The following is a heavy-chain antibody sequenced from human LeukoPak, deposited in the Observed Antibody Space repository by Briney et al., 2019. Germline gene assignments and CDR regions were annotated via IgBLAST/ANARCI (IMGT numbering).Heavy chain of an antibody. Sequence: GRSLRLSCAATGFTFSSYGMHWVRQAPGKGLEWVAVIWYDGSNKYYADSVKGRFTISRDNSKNTLYLQMNSLRAEDTAVYYCARDRTYYDFWSGYYFGGQGTLVTVSS. V-gene: IGHV3-33*01. CDR2: IWYDGSNK. D-gene: IGHD3-3*01. J-gene: IGHJ4*02. CDR3: ARDRTYYDFWSGYYF. CDR1: GFTFSSYG.